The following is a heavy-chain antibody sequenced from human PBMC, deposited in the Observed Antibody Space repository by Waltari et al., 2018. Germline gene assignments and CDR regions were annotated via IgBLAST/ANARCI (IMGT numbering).Heavy chain of an antibody. CDR3: ARGTGIAEKTTVTRVDY. V-gene: IGHV3-13*01. CDR2: IGTAGDT. Sequence: EVQLVESGGGLVQPGGSLRLSCAASGLTFSSYDMHWVRQATGKGVGWGSAIGTAGDTYYPGSVKGRFTISRENAKNSLYLQMNSLRAGDTAVYYCARGTGIAEKTTVTRVDYWGQGTLVTVSS. CDR1: GLTFSSYD. D-gene: IGHD4-17*01. J-gene: IGHJ4*02.